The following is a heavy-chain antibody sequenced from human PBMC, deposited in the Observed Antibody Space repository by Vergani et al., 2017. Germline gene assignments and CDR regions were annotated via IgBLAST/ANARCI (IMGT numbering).Heavy chain of an antibody. D-gene: IGHD3-16*02. J-gene: IGHJ3*02. V-gene: IGHV5-51*01. Sequence: EVQLVQSGAEVKKPGESLKISCKGSGYSFTSYWIGWVRQMPGKGLEWMGIIYPGDSDTRYSPSFQGQVTISADKSISTAYLQWSSLKASDTAMYYCARDHTDTPYDYVWGSYRFGAFDIWGQGTMVTVSS. CDR3: ARDHTDTPYDYVWGSYRFGAFDI. CDR1: GYSFTSYW. CDR2: IYPGDSDT.